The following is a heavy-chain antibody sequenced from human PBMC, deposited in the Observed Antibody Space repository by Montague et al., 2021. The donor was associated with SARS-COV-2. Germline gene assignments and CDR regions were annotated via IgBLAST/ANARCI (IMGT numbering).Heavy chain of an antibody. CDR2: ISSNGYYI. CDR3: ARETCRIAGCSSTLYWFDA. D-gene: IGHD6-13*01. J-gene: IGHJ5*01. CDR1: GFTFSSYT. Sequence: SLRLSCAASGFTFSSYTMIWVRQAPGKGLEYVSSISSNGYYIYYADSLKGRFTISRDNARNSLSLQMNSLRAEDTAVYYCARETCRIAGCSSTLYWFDAWGQGTPVTVSS. V-gene: IGHV3-21*01.